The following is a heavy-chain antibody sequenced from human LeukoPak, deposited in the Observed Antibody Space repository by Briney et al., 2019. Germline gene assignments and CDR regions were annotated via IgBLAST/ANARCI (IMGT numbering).Heavy chain of an antibody. V-gene: IGHV3-48*03. D-gene: IGHD3-9*01. CDR3: ARDPQYYDILTGYYGEEFDY. J-gene: IGHJ4*02. CDR2: ISSSGSTI. Sequence: GGSLRLSCAASGFTFSSYEMNWVRQAPGKGLEWVSYISSSGSTIYYADSVKGRFTISRDNAKNSLYLQMNSLRAEDTAVYYCARDPQYYDILTGYYGEEFDYWGQGTLVTVSS. CDR1: GFTFSSYE.